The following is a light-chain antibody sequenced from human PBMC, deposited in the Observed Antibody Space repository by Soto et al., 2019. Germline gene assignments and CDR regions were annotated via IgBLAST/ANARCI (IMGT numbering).Light chain of an antibody. CDR2: GTS. CDR3: QQYGSSPLVT. CDR1: QSVSSSY. V-gene: IGKV3-20*01. Sequence: EIVLTQSPGTLSLSPGERATLSCRASQSVSSSYLAWYQQKPVQAPRLLIYGTSSRATGIPDRFSGSGSGTDFTLTISRLKPEDFAVYYCQQYGSSPLVTFGQGTRLEIK. J-gene: IGKJ5*01.